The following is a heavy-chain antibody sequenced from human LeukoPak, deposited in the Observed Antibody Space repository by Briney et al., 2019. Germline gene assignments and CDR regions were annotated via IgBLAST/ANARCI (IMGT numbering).Heavy chain of an antibody. J-gene: IGHJ4*02. V-gene: IGHV4-39*01. CDR2: IYYSGST. D-gene: IGHD3/OR15-3a*01. CDR3: ARQTGSGLFILP. CDR1: GGSISSSGYY. Sequence: SETLSLTCTVSGGSISSSGYYWGWLRQPPGKGLEYIGTIYYSGSTYYNPSLKSRVTISVDTSNNQFSLKLSSVTAADTAVYYCARQTGSGLFILPGGQGTLVTVSS.